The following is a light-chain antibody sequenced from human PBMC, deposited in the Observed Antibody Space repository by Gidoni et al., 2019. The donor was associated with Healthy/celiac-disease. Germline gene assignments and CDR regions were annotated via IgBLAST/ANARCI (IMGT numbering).Light chain of an antibody. J-gene: IGKJ1*01. CDR3: QQYGIFET. CDR1: QSVSSSY. CDR2: GAS. V-gene: IGKV3-20*01. Sequence: EIVLTQSPGTLSLSPGERATLSCRASQSVSSSYLAWYQQKPGQAPRLLIYGASSRATGIPDRFSGSGSGTDFTLTISRLEPEDFAVYYCQQYGIFETFXQXTKVEIK.